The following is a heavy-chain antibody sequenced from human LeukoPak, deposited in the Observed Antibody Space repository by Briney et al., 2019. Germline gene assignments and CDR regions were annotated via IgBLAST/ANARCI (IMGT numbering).Heavy chain of an antibody. Sequence: GGSLRLSCAASGFTFSSYSMNWVRQAPGKGLEWVASIKQDGSDKYYADSVKGRFIISRDNAKNSLYMQINSLRAEDTAVYYCARGGSSGGRFDYWGQGTLVTVSS. J-gene: IGHJ4*02. CDR1: GFTFSSYS. CDR3: ARGGSSGGRFDY. CDR2: IKQDGSDK. D-gene: IGHD2-15*01. V-gene: IGHV3-7*01.